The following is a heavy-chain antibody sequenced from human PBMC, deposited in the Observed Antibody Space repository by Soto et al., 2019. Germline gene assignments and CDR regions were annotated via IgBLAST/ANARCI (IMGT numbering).Heavy chain of an antibody. Sequence: GESLKISCKASGYSFSSYWIAWVRQMPGKGLEWMGIIYPGDSDARYSPSFEGQVTISVDESINTAYLQWSYLKASDTAIYYCARQADYNILTGYYYYFDYWGHGSLVTVPQ. CDR3: ARQADYNILTGYYYYFDY. V-gene: IGHV5-51*01. CDR2: IYPGDSDA. J-gene: IGHJ4*01. D-gene: IGHD3-9*01. CDR1: GYSFSSYW.